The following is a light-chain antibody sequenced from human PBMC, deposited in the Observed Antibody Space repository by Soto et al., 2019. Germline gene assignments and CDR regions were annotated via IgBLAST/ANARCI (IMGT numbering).Light chain of an antibody. CDR1: QRVSSN. V-gene: IGKV3-15*01. Sequence: EIVMTQSPATLSVSPGERATLSCRASQRVSSNLAWYQQKPGQAPRLLIYGASTRATGIPARFSGSGSGTEFTLTISSLQSEDFAVCYCQQYNNWPLLTFGGGTKVEIK. J-gene: IGKJ4*01. CDR3: QQYNNWPLLT. CDR2: GAS.